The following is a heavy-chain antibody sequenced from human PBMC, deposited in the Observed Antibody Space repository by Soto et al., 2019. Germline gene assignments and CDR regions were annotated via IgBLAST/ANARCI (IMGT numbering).Heavy chain of an antibody. CDR2: IYHSGST. CDR1: GGSISSSNW. Sequence: SETLSLTCAVSGGSISSSNWWSWVRQPPGKGLEWIGEIYHSGSTNYNPSLKSRVTISVDKSKNQFSLKLSSVTAADTAVYYCARLKGDYELRYYYYGMDVWGQGTTVTVSS. D-gene: IGHD1-7*01. J-gene: IGHJ6*02. V-gene: IGHV4-4*02. CDR3: ARLKGDYELRYYYYGMDV.